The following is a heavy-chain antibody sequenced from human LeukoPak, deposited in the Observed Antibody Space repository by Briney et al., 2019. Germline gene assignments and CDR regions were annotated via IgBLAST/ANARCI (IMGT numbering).Heavy chain of an antibody. J-gene: IGHJ4*02. CDR2: MNPNSGNT. Sequence: ASVKVSCKASGYTFTSYDINWVRQATGQGLEWMGWMNPNSGNTSYAQKFQGRVTMTRNTSISTAYMELSSLRSEDTAVYYCARGPPLFGVVIFFDYWGQGTLVTVSS. CDR1: GYTFTSYD. CDR3: ARGPPLFGVVIFFDY. V-gene: IGHV1-8*01. D-gene: IGHD3-3*01.